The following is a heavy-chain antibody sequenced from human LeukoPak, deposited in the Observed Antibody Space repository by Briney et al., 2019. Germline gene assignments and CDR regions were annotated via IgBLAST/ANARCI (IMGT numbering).Heavy chain of an antibody. J-gene: IGHJ4*02. CDR3: AREKIGSGYDQDLDY. Sequence: ASVKVSCTASGYIFTDYYIHWVRQAPGQGLEWMGWINPADGGTKFAQNFQVRVTMTSDTSIGTAYMELSILRSDDTAVYYCAREKIGSGYDQDLDYWGQGTMVTVSS. CDR2: INPADGGT. V-gene: IGHV1-2*02. D-gene: IGHD5-12*01. CDR1: GYIFTDYY.